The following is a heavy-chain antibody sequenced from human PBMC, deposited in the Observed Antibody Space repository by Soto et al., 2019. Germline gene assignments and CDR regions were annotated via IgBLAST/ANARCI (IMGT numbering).Heavy chain of an antibody. D-gene: IGHD6-6*01. J-gene: IGHJ5*02. V-gene: IGHV4-59*01. Sequence: SETLSLTCTVSGGSISSYYWSWIRQPPGKGLEWIGYIYYSGSTNYNPSLKSRVTISVDTSKNQFSLKLSSVTAADTAVYYCARGGEYSSSSWFDPWGQGTLVTVSS. CDR2: IYYSGST. CDR1: GGSISSYY. CDR3: ARGGEYSSSSWFDP.